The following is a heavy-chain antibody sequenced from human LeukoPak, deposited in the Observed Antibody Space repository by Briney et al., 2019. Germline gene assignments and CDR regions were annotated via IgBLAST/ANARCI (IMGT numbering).Heavy chain of an antibody. J-gene: IGHJ4*02. D-gene: IGHD5-12*01. CDR1: GYTLTELS. CDR2: FDPEDGET. V-gene: IGHV1-24*01. CDR3: ATTYSGYDSFLDY. Sequence: ASVKVSCKVSGYTLTELSMHWVRQAPGKGLEWMGGFDPEDGETIYAQKFQGRVTMTEDTSTDTAYMELCSLRSEDTAVYYCATTYSGYDSFLDYWGQGTLVTVSS.